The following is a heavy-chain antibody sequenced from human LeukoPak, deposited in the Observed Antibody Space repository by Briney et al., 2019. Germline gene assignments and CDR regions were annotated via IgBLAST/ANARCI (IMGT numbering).Heavy chain of an antibody. J-gene: IGHJ4*02. CDR2: IYYSGST. CDR3: ARGTYDFWSGYYNYFDY. Sequence: SETLSLTCTVSGGSISSSSYYWGWIRQPPGKGLEWIGYIYYSGSTYYNPSLKSRVTISVDTSKNQFSLKLSSVTAADTAVYYCARGTYDFWSGYYNYFDYWGQGTLVTVSS. D-gene: IGHD3-3*01. V-gene: IGHV4-31*03. CDR1: GGSISSSSYY.